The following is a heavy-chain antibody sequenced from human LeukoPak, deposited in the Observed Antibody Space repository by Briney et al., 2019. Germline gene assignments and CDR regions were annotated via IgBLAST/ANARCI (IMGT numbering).Heavy chain of an antibody. D-gene: IGHD3-22*01. J-gene: IGHJ4*02. Sequence: GGSLRLSCAASRFTFSNSAMSWVRQAPGKGLEWVSYISSAGIAIFYADSVRGRFTISRDNAKNSLYLQMDSLRAEDTAVYYCARMNYYDSSGYDYPLGYWGQGTLVTVSA. CDR2: ISSAGIAI. CDR1: RFTFSNSA. V-gene: IGHV3-48*01. CDR3: ARMNYYDSSGYDYPLGY.